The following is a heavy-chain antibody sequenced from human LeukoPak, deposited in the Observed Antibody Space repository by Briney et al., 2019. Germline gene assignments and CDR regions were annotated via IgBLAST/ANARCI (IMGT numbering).Heavy chain of an antibody. J-gene: IGHJ6*02. CDR2: IYYSGST. D-gene: IGHD4-17*01. CDR3: AVRDYYYYGMDV. CDR1: GGSISSGGYY. V-gene: IGHV4-31*03. Sequence: SETLSLTCTVSGGSISSGGYYWSWIRQHPGKGLEWIGYIYYSGSTYYNPSLKSRVTISVDTSKNQFSLELSSVTAADTAVYYCAVRDYYYYGMDVWGQGTTVTVSS.